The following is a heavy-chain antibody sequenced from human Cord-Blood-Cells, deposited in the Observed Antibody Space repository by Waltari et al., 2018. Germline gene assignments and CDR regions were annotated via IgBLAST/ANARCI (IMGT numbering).Heavy chain of an antibody. D-gene: IGHD4-17*01. CDR2: IYYSGST. Sequence: LHRQESPPALVKPSETPSLTCPVSGRSIISSGYYSGGFLRPPGKGLEWIGSIYYSGSTYYNPSLKSRVTISVDTSKNQFSLKLSSVTAADTAVYYCARHPDYGDYVSYYFDYWGQGTLVTVSS. V-gene: IGHV4-39*01. CDR1: GRSIISSGYY. CDR3: ARHPDYGDYVSYYFDY. J-gene: IGHJ4*02.